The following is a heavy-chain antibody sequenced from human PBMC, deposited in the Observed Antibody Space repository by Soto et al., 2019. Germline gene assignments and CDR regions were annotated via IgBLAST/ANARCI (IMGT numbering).Heavy chain of an antibody. V-gene: IGHV3-30*18. J-gene: IGHJ6*02. D-gene: IGHD3-16*01. CDR1: GFTFTSSG. Sequence: QVQLVESGGGVVQAGTSLRLSCAASGFTFTSSGMHWVRQAPGKGLEWVAVISYDGGNKYYGDFVRGRFTISRDNSNNTLYLEMKSLSVEDSAVYYCAKVRFGRGILSNTMEVWGQGTTVTVSS. CDR2: ISYDGGNK. CDR3: AKVRFGRGILSNTMEV.